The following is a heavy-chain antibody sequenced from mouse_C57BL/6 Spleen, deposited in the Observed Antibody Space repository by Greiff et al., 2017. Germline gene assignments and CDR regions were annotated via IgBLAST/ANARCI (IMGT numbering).Heavy chain of an antibody. CDR2: ISSGSSTI. CDR3: AKNGNSYAMDY. CDR1: GFTFSDYG. D-gene: IGHD2-1*01. Sequence: EVKLMESGGGFVKPGGSLKLSCAASGFTFSDYGMHWVRQAPEKGLEWVAYISSGSSTIYYAETVKGRFTISRDNAKNTLFLQMTSLRSEDTAMYYCAKNGNSYAMDYWGQGTSVTVSS. V-gene: IGHV5-17*01. J-gene: IGHJ4*01.